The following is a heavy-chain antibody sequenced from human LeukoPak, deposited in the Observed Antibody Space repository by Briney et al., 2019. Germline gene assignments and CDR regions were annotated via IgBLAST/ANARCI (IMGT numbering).Heavy chain of an antibody. CDR1: GFTFSTYW. J-gene: IGHJ4*02. Sequence: GGSLRLSCAASGFTFSTYWMSWVRQAPGKGLEWVANIKQDGSQTYYVDSVRGRFTISRDNAKNSLYLQMNSLTAEDTAVYHCARLYCSGATCYANLDYWGQGTLVAVSS. CDR2: IKQDGSQT. D-gene: IGHD2-15*01. CDR3: ARLYCSGATCYANLDY. V-gene: IGHV3-7*04.